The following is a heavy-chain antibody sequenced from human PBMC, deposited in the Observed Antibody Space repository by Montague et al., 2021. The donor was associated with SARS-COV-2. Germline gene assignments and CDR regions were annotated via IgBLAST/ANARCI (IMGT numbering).Heavy chain of an antibody. Sequence: TLSLTCTVSGGSISSGDYYWSWIRQPPGKGLEWIGYIYYSGSTYYNPSLKSRVTISVDTSKNQFSLKLSSVTAADTAVYYCARAFDWLWITRYWCFDLWGRGTLVTVSS. CDR3: ARAFDWLWITRYWCFDL. D-gene: IGHD3-9*01. CDR1: GGSISSGDYY. CDR2: IYYSGST. J-gene: IGHJ2*01. V-gene: IGHV4-30-4*08.